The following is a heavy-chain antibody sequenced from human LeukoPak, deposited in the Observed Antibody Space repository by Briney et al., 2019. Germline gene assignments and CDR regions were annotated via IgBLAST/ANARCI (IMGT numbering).Heavy chain of an antibody. V-gene: IGHV3-64*04. J-gene: IGHJ4*02. CDR1: GFTFSNFV. Sequence: GGSLRLSCSASGFTFSNFVMHWVRQAPGKGLEYVAIINDNGYNTDYAGSVKGRFTISRDNAKNSLYLQMNSLRAEDTAVYYCARAPIVVVTADFDYWGQGTLVTVSS. D-gene: IGHD2-21*02. CDR2: INDNGYNT. CDR3: ARAPIVVVTADFDY.